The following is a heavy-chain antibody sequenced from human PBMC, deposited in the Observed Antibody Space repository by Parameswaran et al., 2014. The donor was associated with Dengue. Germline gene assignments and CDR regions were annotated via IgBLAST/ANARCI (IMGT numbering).Heavy chain of an antibody. V-gene: IGHV4-4*07. J-gene: IGHJ4*02. Sequence: RWIRQPPGKGLEWIGRIYTSGSTNYNPSLKSRVTMSVDTSKNQFSLKLSSVTAADTAVYYCARVRRGYTVRGYSYSQGNYFDYWGQGTLVTVSS. CDR3: ARVRRGYTVRGYSYSQGNYFDY. D-gene: IGHD5-18*01. CDR2: IYTSGST.